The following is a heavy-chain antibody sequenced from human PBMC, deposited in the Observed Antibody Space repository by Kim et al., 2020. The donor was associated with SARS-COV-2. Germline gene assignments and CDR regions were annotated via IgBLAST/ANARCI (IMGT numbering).Heavy chain of an antibody. D-gene: IGHD5-18*01. CDR3: ARGYNYDPFDY. J-gene: IGHJ4*02. V-gene: IGHV4-59*09. CDR2: T. Sequence: TNYNPSLKSRVTISLDTSNNQFSLKLSSVTTADTAVYYCARGYNYDPFDYWGQGTLVTVSS.